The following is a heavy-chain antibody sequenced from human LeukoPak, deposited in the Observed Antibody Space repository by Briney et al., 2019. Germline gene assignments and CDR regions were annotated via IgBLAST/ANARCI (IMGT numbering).Heavy chain of an antibody. J-gene: IGHJ5*02. CDR2: ISSSSSYI. Sequence: GSLRLSCAASGFTFSSYAMSWVRQAPGKGLEWVSSISSSSSYIYYADSVKGRFTISRDNAKNSLYLQMNSLRAEDTAVYYCAREYGSGSYQINWFDPWGQGTLVTVSS. V-gene: IGHV3-21*01. CDR1: GFTFSSYA. CDR3: AREYGSGSYQINWFDP. D-gene: IGHD3-10*01.